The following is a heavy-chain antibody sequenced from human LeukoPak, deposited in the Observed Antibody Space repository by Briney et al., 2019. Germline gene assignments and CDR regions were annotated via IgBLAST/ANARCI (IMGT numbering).Heavy chain of an antibody. CDR1: GYTFTGYY. D-gene: IGHD3-10*01. CDR3: AIQGVIVYWFDP. V-gene: IGHV1-2*02. J-gene: IGHJ5*02. Sequence: ASVTVSCTASGYTFTGYYMHWVRQAPGQGLEWMGWINPNSGGTNYAQKFQGRVTMTRDTSISTAYMELSRLRSDDTAVYYCAIQGVIVYWFDPWGQGTLVTVSS. CDR2: INPNSGGT.